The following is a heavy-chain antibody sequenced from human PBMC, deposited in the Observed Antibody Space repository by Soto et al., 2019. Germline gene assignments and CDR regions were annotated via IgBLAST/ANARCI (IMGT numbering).Heavy chain of an antibody. CDR1: GFSVSSYA. CDR2: ISDDGSIK. J-gene: IGHJ4*02. Sequence: GGSLRLSCEASGFSVSSYAMHWVRQAPGKGLEWVAVISDDGSIKYYADSVKGRFTISRDNSKNTFYLQMNSLRGDDTAPYYCARAIETAMDPCDYWGQGALVTVSS. V-gene: IGHV3-30-3*02. D-gene: IGHD5-18*01. CDR3: ARAIETAMDPCDY.